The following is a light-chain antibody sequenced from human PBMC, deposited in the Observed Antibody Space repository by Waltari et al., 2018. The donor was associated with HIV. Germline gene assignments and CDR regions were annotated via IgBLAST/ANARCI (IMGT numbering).Light chain of an antibody. Sequence: QSALTQPASVSGSPGQSITISCPGSTSDFGLYDFISWYQQPPGGVPRVIIFGVFRRPSGVSSRFSGSKSGNTASLTISWLQTEDEADYYCTSFTSNYTVIFGGGTKVTVL. J-gene: IGLJ2*01. V-gene: IGLV2-14*01. CDR3: TSFTSNYTVI. CDR1: TSDFGLYDF. CDR2: GVF.